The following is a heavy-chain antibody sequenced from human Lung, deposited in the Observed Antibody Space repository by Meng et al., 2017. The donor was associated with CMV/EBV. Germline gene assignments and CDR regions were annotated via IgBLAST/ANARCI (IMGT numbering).Heavy chain of an antibody. V-gene: IGHV4-4*02. Sequence: EAGPALDNTSETLSLPCPVPGDSITNHNWWAWVRPPPGKGLEWIGEIPHRGSSAYNPSHKSRVSMSIDKSKNQFSLKLTSVTAADTAVYHCLRRSGGSVWGQGTLVTVSS. D-gene: IGHD3-10*01. CDR1: GDSITNHNW. CDR2: IPHRGSS. J-gene: IGHJ1*01. CDR3: LRRSGGSV.